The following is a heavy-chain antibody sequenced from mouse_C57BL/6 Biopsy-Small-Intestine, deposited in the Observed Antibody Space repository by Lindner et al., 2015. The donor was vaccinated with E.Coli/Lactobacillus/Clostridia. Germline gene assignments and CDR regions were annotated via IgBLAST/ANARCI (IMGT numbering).Heavy chain of an antibody. J-gene: IGHJ2*01. V-gene: IGHV1-18*01. D-gene: IGHD2-1*01. CDR2: INPNNGGA. CDR3: ARGLLWPYFDY. Sequence: VQLQESGPELVKPGASVKITCKASGYTFTDYNMDWVKQSHGKSLEWIGDINPNNGGAVYNQKFRGKATLTVDKSSSTAYMELRSLTSEDTAVYYCARGLLWPYFDYWGQGTTLTVSS. CDR1: GYTFTDYN.